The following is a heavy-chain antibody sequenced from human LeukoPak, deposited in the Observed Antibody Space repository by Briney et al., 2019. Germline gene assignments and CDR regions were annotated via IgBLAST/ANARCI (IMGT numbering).Heavy chain of an antibody. CDR1: GYTFTTYA. J-gene: IGHJ5*02. Sequence: ASVKVSCKASGYTFTTYAMHWVRQAPGQRLEWMGWINAGNGNTKYSQKFQARVTITRDTSASTAYMELSSLRSEDTAVYYCAYDFWSGYYTFGFDPWGQGTLVTVSS. CDR3: AYDFWSGYYTFGFDP. V-gene: IGHV1-3*01. CDR2: INAGNGNT. D-gene: IGHD3-3*01.